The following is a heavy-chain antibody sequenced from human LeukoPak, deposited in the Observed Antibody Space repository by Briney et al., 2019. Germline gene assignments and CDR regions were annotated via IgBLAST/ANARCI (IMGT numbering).Heavy chain of an antibody. CDR2: INGNGGGS. CDR3: ASEPDFWSGYYFSG. V-gene: IGHV3-23*01. J-gene: IGHJ4*02. CDR1: GFTFSDHA. Sequence: GGSLRLSCAASGFTFSDHAMSWVRQAPAKGLEWVSSINGNGGGSYYIDSVKGRFTISRDNSKNTLYLQMNSLRAEDTAVYYCASEPDFWSGYYFSGWGQGTLVTVSS. D-gene: IGHD3-3*01.